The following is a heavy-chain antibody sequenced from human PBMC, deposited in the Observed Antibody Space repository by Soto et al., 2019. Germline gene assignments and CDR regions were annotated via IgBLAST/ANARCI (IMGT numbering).Heavy chain of an antibody. CDR2: INHSGST. Sequence: SETLSLTCAVYGGSFSGYYWSWIRQPPGKGLEWIGEINHSGSTNYNPSLKSRVTISVDTSKNQFSLKLSSVTAADTAAYYCARGGRYSSSWYGVYYYGMDVWGQGTTVTVSS. D-gene: IGHD6-13*01. V-gene: IGHV4-34*01. CDR3: ARGGRYSSSWYGVYYYGMDV. J-gene: IGHJ6*02. CDR1: GGSFSGYY.